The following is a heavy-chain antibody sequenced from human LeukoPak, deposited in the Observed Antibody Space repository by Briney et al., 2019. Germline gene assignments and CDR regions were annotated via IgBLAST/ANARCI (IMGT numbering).Heavy chain of an antibody. J-gene: IGHJ4*02. CDR3: ARIEGSYYDY. CDR1: GFTFSYYW. D-gene: IGHD1-26*01. CDR2: IKPDGSEK. V-gene: IGHV3-7*01. Sequence: GGSLRLSCGASGFTFSYYWMTWVRQAPGKGLEWVANIKPDGSEKYYVDSMKGRFTISRDNTKNSLYLQMNSLGVEDTAMYYCARIEGSYYDYWGQGTLVTVSS.